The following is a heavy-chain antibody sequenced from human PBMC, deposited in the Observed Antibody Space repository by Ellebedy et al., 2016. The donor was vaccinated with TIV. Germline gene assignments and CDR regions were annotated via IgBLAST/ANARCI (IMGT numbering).Heavy chain of an antibody. D-gene: IGHD1-26*01. CDR1: GFTFTNYW. CDR3: ARFSGSYGGFDY. V-gene: IGHV5-51*01. J-gene: IGHJ4*02. CDR2: IYPLYSDI. Sequence: GESLKISCQGSGFTFTNYWIGWVRQMPGKGLEFMGLIYPLYSDIRYSPSFQGQVTISADKSISTAYLQWNSLKASDTAFYYCARFSGSYGGFDYWGQGTQVTVSS.